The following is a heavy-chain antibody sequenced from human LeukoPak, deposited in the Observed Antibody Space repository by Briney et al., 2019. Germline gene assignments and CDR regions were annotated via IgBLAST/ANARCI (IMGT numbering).Heavy chain of an antibody. V-gene: IGHV4-31*03. J-gene: IGHJ6*02. CDR1: GGSISSGGYY. D-gene: IGHD3-10*01. CDR3: ARDGPRLLWFGESNYYYGMDV. CDR2: IYYSGST. Sequence: SETLSLTCTVSGGSISSGGYYWSWIRQHPGKGLEWIGYIYYSGSTYYNPSLKSRVTISVDTSKNQFSLKLSSVTAADTAVYYCARDGPRLLWFGESNYYYGMDVWGQGTTVTVSS.